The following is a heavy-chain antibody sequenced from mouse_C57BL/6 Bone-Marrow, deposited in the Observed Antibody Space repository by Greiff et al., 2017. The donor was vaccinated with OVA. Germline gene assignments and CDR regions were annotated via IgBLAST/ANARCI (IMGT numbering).Heavy chain of an antibody. Sequence: ESGPGLVKPSQSLSLSCSVTGYSITSGYYWNWIRQLPGNLLEWMGYISYDGSNNYNPSLKNRITITRDTSKNQLFLKLNSVTTKDRTTYNSASDPHYGNRYFDVWGTGTTVTVSS. D-gene: IGHD2-1*01. J-gene: IGHJ1*03. CDR2: ISYDGSN. CDR3: ASDPHYGNRYFDV. V-gene: IGHV3-6*01. CDR1: GYSITSGYY.